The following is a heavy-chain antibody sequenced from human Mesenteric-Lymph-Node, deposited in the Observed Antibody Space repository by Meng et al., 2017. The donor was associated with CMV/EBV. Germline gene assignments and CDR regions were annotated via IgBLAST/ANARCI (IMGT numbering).Heavy chain of an antibody. CDR2: ISSDGNFQ. J-gene: IGHJ6*02. CDR3: AKDLGYCSSTSCYGPDGMDV. D-gene: IGHD2-2*01. CDR1: GFPFRTYA. Sequence: GGSLRLSCAASGFPFRTYAMHWVRQAPGKGREWVAVISSDGNFQHYADSLKGRFTISRDNSKNTLYLQMNSLRAEDTAVYYCAKDLGYCSSTSCYGPDGMDVWGQGTTVTVSS. V-gene: IGHV3-30-3*02.